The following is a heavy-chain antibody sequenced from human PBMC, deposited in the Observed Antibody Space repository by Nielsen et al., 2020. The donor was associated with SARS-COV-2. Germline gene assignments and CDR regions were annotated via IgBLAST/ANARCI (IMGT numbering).Heavy chain of an antibody. V-gene: IGHV3-23*01. CDR1: GFTFSSYA. D-gene: IGHD2-2*01. CDR2: ISGSGGST. CDR3: AKAGLVVPAARRNYYYYGMDV. Sequence: GGSLRLSCAASGFTFSSYAMSWVRQAPGKGLEWVSAISGSGGSTCYADSVKGRFTISRDNSKNTLYLQMNSLRAEDTAVYYCAKAGLVVPAARRNYYYYGMDVWGQGTTVTVSS. J-gene: IGHJ6*02.